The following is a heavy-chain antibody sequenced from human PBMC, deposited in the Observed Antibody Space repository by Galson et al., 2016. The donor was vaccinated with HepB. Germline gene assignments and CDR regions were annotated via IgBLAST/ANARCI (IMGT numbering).Heavy chain of an antibody. CDR2: MSPGDSDA. D-gene: IGHD2-21*02. V-gene: IGHV5-51*01. Sequence: QSGAEVKKPGESLKISCRASGYTFTNFWIGWVRQMPGKDLEWVGIMSPGDSDARYSPSFQGQVTMSADKSISTAYSQWSSLKASDTAIYYCARHAIGGHIVVVTAPFDSWGQGTLVTVSS. CDR3: ARHAIGGHIVVVTAPFDS. CDR1: GYTFTNFW. J-gene: IGHJ4*02.